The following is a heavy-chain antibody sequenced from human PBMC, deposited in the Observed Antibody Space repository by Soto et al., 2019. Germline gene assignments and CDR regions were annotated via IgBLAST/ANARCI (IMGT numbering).Heavy chain of an antibody. D-gene: IGHD3-10*01. CDR3: ARRYGSCFDY. J-gene: IGHJ4*02. CDR1: GFIVSSSY. Sequence: GGSLRLSCAASGFIVSSSYMSWVRQAPGKGLEWVAVIYSAGSTYYGDSVKGRFTIYRDSSKNTLYLQMDSLRAEDTAVYYFARRYGSCFDYWGQGTQVTLSS. V-gene: IGHV3-66*04. CDR2: IYSAGST.